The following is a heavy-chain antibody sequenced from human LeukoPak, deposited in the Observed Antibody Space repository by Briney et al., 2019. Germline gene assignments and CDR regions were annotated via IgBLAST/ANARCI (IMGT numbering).Heavy chain of an antibody. CDR3: ASRSGRQWLPYFDY. CDR1: GFTFGDYS. CDR2: IRSKAYGGTI. J-gene: IGHJ4*02. V-gene: IGHV3-49*04. D-gene: IGHD1-26*01. Sequence: PGGSLRLSCTSSGFTFGDYSMTWVRQAPGKGLEWVGFIRSKAYGGTIEYAASVKGRFTISRDDSKSIAYLQINSLRTEDTAVYHCASRSGRQWLPYFDYWGQGTLVTVSS.